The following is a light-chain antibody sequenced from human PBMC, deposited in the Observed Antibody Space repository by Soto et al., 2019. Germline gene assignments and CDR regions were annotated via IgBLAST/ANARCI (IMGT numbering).Light chain of an antibody. Sequence: ESVLTQSPGTLSMSPGERATLSCRASQSVSSNYLAWYQQKPGQAPRLLIYGASSRATGSPDRFSGSGSGTDFTLTISRLEPEDFAVYYCQQYGSSPLYTFGQGTKLEIK. CDR2: GAS. CDR1: QSVSSNY. J-gene: IGKJ2*01. V-gene: IGKV3-20*01. CDR3: QQYGSSPLYT.